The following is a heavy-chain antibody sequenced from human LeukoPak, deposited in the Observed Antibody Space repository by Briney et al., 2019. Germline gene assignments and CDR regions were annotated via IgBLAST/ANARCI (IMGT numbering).Heavy chain of an antibody. CDR1: GGSISSGTYY. CDR2: IYHSGST. CDR3: ARDRVGQQLVGRKYYYYYMDV. Sequence: NPSETLSLTCTVSGGSISSGTYYWGWIRQPPGKGLEWIGSIYHSGSTYYNPSLKSRVTISVDTSKNQFSLKLSSVTAADTAVYYCARDRVGQQLVGRKYYYYYMDVWGKGTTVTISS. V-gene: IGHV4-39*07. J-gene: IGHJ6*03. D-gene: IGHD6-13*01.